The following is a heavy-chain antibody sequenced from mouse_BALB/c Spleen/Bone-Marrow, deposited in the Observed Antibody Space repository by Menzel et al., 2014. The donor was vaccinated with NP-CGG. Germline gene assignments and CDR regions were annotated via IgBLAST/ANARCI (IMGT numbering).Heavy chain of an antibody. Sequence: LQQSGSELVRPGASVKLSCKASGYTFTSYWMHWVKQRHGQGLEWIGNIYPGSGSTNYDEKFKSKGTLTVDTSSSTAYMHLSSLTSEDSAIHYCTRKNWDEGYFDVWGAGTTVTVSS. CDR3: TRKNWDEGYFDV. CDR2: IYPGSGST. J-gene: IGHJ1*01. V-gene: IGHV1S22*01. D-gene: IGHD4-1*01. CDR1: GYTFTSYW.